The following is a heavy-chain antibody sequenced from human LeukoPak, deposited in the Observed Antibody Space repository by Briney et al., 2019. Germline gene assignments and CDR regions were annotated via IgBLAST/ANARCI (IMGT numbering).Heavy chain of an antibody. CDR3: ARDNYDFWSGPFDY. CDR1: GFTFSSYE. D-gene: IGHD3-3*01. J-gene: IGHJ4*02. CDR2: ISSSGSTI. Sequence: GGSLRLSCAASGFTFSSYEMNWVRQAPGKGLEWVSYISSSGSTIYYADSVKGRFTISRDNAKNPLYLQMNSLRAEDTAVYYCARDNYDFWSGPFDYWGQGTLVTVSS. V-gene: IGHV3-48*03.